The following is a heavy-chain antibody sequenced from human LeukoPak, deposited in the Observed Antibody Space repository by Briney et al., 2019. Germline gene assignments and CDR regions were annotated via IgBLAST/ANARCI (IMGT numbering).Heavy chain of an antibody. D-gene: IGHD6-19*01. CDR1: GGSFSGYY. V-gene: IGHV4-34*01. CDR3: ARSPDYSSGWYGYAFDI. CDR2: INHSGST. Sequence: SETLSLTCAVYGGSFSGYYWSWIRQPPGKGLEWIGEINHSGSTNYNPSLKSRVTISVDRSKNQFSLKLSSVTAADTAVYYCARSPDYSSGWYGYAFDIWGQGTMVTVSS. J-gene: IGHJ3*02.